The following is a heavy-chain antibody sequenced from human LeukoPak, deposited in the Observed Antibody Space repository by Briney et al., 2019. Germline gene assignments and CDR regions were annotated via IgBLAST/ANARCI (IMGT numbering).Heavy chain of an antibody. J-gene: IGHJ4*02. V-gene: IGHV4-34*01. Sequence: SETLSLTCVVYGGSFSGYYWSWIRQPPGRGLEWVGEINHSGSTNYNPYLKSRVTISVDTSKNQFSLKLSSVTAADTAVYSCATRIGNSSSWTLFYFDYWGQGTLVTVSS. CDR3: ATRIGNSSSWTLFYFDY. CDR2: INHSGST. D-gene: IGHD6-13*01. CDR1: GGSFSGYY.